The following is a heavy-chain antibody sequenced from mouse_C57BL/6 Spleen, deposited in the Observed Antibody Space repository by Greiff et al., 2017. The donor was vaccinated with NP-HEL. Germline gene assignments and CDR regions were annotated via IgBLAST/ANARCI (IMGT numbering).Heavy chain of an antibody. CDR2: INPNNGGT. CDR1: GYTFTDYN. CDR3: ARFFWYFDV. Sequence: EVKLMESGPELVKPGASVKMSCKASGYTFTDYNMHWVKQSHGKSLEWIGYINPNNGGTSYNQKFKGKATLTVNKSSSTAYMELRSLTSEDSAVYYCARFFWYFDVWGTGTTVTVSS. J-gene: IGHJ1*03. V-gene: IGHV1-22*01.